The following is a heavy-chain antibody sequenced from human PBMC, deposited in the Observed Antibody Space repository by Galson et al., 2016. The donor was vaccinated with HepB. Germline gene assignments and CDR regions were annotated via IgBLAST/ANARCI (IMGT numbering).Heavy chain of an antibody. CDR3: AKDSPYWVPLGYYYGMDV. CDR2: LYSGGGST. D-gene: IGHD2-15*01. V-gene: IGHV3-53*01. J-gene: IGHJ6*02. Sequence: SLRLSCAASGFTVSSSYISWVRQAPGKGLEWVSILYSGGGSTHYADSVKGRFAISRDNSKNTLYLQMNSLRAEDTAVYYCAKDSPYWVPLGYYYGMDVWGQGTTVTVSS. CDR1: GFTVSSSY.